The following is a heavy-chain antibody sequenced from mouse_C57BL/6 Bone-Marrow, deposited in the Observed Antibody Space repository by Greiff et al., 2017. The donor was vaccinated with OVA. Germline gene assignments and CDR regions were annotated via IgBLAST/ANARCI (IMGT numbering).Heavy chain of an antibody. J-gene: IGHJ1*03. V-gene: IGHV2-6-1*01. CDR3: ARHYYYGSSVSYWYFDV. CDR1: GFSLTSYG. D-gene: IGHD1-1*01. Sequence: VQLQESGPGLVAPSQSLSITCTVSGFSLTSYGVHWVRQPPGKGLEWLVVIWSDGSTTYNSALKSRLSISKDNSKSQVFLKMNSLQTDDTAMYYCARHYYYGSSVSYWYFDVWGTGTTVTVSS. CDR2: IWSDGST.